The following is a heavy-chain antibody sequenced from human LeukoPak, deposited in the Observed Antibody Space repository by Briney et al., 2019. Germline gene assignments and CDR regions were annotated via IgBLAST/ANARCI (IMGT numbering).Heavy chain of an antibody. J-gene: IGHJ6*02. CDR2: IYHSGST. V-gene: IGHV4-30-2*01. CDR3: ARGPLGYCSSTSCYKGYYYGMDV. Sequence: SETLSLTCAVSGGSISSGGYSWSWIRQPPGKGLEWIGYIYHSGSTYYNPSLKSRVTISVDRSKNQFSLKLSSVTAADTAVYYCARGPLGYCSSTSCYKGYYYGMDVWGQGTTVTVSS. D-gene: IGHD2-2*02. CDR1: GGSISSGGYS.